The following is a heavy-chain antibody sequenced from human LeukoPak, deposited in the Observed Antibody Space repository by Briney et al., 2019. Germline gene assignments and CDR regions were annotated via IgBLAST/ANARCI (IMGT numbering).Heavy chain of an antibody. V-gene: IGHV3-11*01. CDR2: ISSSGSTI. J-gene: IGHJ6*03. CDR3: ARLGNWNSPTAHMDV. Sequence: GRSLRLSCAASGFTFSDYYMSWIRHAPRKGREWVSYISSSGSTIYYADSVKERFTISRDNAKNSLYLQMNSRRAEDTAVYYCARLGNWNSPTAHMDVWGKGTTVTASS. CDR1: GFTFSDYY. D-gene: IGHD1-1*01.